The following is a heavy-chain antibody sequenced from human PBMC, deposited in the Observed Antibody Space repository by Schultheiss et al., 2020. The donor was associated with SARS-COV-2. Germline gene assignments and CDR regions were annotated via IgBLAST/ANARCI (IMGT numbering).Heavy chain of an antibody. CDR3: ARDFDFWGGYFTSIYYYYGMDV. D-gene: IGHD3-3*01. J-gene: IGHJ6*02. CDR1: GFTFSRYD. Sequence: GGSLRLSCAASGFTFSRYDMHWVRQAPGKGLEWVAVIWYDGSNKYYADSVKGRFTISRDNSKNTLYLQMNSLRAEDTAVYYCARDFDFWGGYFTSIYYYYGMDVWGQGTTVTVSS. V-gene: IGHV3-33*08. CDR2: IWYDGSNK.